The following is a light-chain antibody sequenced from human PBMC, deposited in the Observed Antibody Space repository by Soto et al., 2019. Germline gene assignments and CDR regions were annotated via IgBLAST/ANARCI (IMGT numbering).Light chain of an antibody. CDR3: QQRGT. CDR2: DAS. Sequence: EVVLTQSPATLSLSPGERATLSCRASQSVGSYLAWYQQKLGQAPRLLIYDASNRATGIPARFSGSGSGTDFTLTISSLEPEDFAVYYCQQRGTFGQGTKVEIK. V-gene: IGKV3-11*01. J-gene: IGKJ2*01. CDR1: QSVGSY.